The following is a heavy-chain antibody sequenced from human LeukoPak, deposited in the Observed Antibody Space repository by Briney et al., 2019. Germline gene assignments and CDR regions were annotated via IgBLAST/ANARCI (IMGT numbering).Heavy chain of an antibody. Sequence: GASVKVSCKVSGYTLTELSMHWVRQAPGKGLEWMGGFDPEDGETIYAQKFQGRVTMTEDTFTDTAYMELSSLRSEDTAVYYCARVSAVAGAFSYWGQGTLVTVSS. J-gene: IGHJ4*02. CDR1: GYTLTELS. V-gene: IGHV1-24*01. CDR3: ARVSAVAGAFSY. CDR2: FDPEDGET. D-gene: IGHD6-19*01.